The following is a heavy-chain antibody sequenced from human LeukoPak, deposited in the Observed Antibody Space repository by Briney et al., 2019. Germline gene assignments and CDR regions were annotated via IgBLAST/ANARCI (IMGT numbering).Heavy chain of an antibody. V-gene: IGHV1-46*01. CDR3: ARAEWSLGGHDAFDI. CDR2: INPTGGST. J-gene: IGHJ3*02. D-gene: IGHD3-3*01. CDR1: GYTFTSYY. Sequence: ASVKVSCKASGYTFTSYYIHWVRQAPGQGLEWMGIINPTGGSTIYAQRFQGRVTMTRDKSTSSVYMDLSTLTSEDTAVYYCARAEWSLGGHDAFDIWGQGTTVTVSS.